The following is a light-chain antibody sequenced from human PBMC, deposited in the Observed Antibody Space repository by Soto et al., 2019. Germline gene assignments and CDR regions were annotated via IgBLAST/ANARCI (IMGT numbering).Light chain of an antibody. V-gene: IGKV3-20*01. J-gene: IGKJ3*01. Sequence: EVVLTQYPGTLSLSPGERATLSCRTSQSISTTYLAWYQQKPGQAPRLLMSRTSRRATRIPDRFSGSGSGTDFTLSISRLEPEDFAVYYCQHYGDSAPFTFGPGTKVDVK. CDR2: RTS. CDR3: QHYGDSAPFT. CDR1: QSISTTY.